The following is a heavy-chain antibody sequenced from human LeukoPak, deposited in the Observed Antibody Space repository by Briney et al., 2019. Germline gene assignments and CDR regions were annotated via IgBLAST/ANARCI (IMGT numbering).Heavy chain of an antibody. CDR3: AKDSYSGSYY. CDR2: ISWDGGST. D-gene: IGHD1-26*01. J-gene: IGHJ4*02. CDR1: GFTFDDYT. V-gene: IGHV3-43*01. Sequence: GGSLRLSCAASGFTFDDYTTHWARQAPGKGLEWVSLISWDGGSTYYADSVKGRFTISRDNSKNSLYLQMNSLRTEDTALYYCAKDSYSGSYYWGQGTLVTISS.